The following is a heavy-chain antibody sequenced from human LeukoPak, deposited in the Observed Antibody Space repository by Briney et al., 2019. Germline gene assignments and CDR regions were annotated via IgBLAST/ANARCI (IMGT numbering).Heavy chain of an antibody. CDR1: GGSISSYY. CDR2: IYTSGST. CDR3: ARDSVVVVPAARVGYYYYGMDV. D-gene: IGHD2-2*01. Sequence: SETLSLTCTVSGGSISSYYWSWIRQPAGKGLEWIGRIYTSGSTNYNPSLKSRVTMSVDTSKNQFSLKLSSVTAADTAVYYCARDSVVVVPAARVGYYYYGMDVWGQGTTATVSS. V-gene: IGHV4-4*07. J-gene: IGHJ6*02.